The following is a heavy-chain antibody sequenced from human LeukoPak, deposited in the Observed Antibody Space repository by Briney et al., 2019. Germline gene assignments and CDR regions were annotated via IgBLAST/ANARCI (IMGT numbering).Heavy chain of an antibody. CDR1: GFTFSIYE. J-gene: IGHJ4*02. CDR2: ISSSGSTI. V-gene: IGHV3-48*03. Sequence: GGSLRLSCAASGFTFSIYEMNWVRQAPGKGLEWVSYISSSGSTIYYADSVKGRFTISRDNAKNSLYLQMNSLRAEDTAVYYCARMDSSGFRVRGFYWGQGTLVTVSS. CDR3: ARMDSSGFRVRGFY. D-gene: IGHD6-19*01.